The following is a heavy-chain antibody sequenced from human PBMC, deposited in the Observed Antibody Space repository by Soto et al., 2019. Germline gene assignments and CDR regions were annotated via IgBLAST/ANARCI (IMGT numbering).Heavy chain of an antibody. CDR3: ARHVHNQGYEYYFDS. CDR1: GGSISSSPYA. Sequence: QLQLQESGPGLVKPSETLSLTCNASGGSISSSPYAWGWIRQSPGKGLEWIGTIDYSGTIYYKPSLKSRITISVDTSKNQISLRLSSVTAADTAVYYCARHVHNQGYEYYFDSWGQGTLVTVSS. CDR2: IDYSGTI. D-gene: IGHD3-3*01. J-gene: IGHJ4*02. V-gene: IGHV4-39*01.